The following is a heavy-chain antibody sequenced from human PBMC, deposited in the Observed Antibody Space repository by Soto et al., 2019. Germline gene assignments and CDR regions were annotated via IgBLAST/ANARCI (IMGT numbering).Heavy chain of an antibody. Sequence: QVQLQESGPGLVKPSETLSLTCTVSGGSITNYYCSWFRPPPGKGLEWIGYINYDGYSAYNLSPKRRVTVSMDAAKTQFSLMLESVTATDTAVYYCARHGFGPLHGLVDVWGPGTTVIVSS. CDR3: ARHGFGPLHGLVDV. D-gene: IGHD3-10*01. J-gene: IGHJ6*02. CDR2: INYDGYS. CDR1: GGSITNYY. V-gene: IGHV4-59*08.